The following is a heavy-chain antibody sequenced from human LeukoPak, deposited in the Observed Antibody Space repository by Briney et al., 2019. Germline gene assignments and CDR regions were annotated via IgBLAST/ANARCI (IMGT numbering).Heavy chain of an antibody. V-gene: IGHV4-34*01. D-gene: IGHD3-10*01. CDR2: INHSGST. J-gene: IGHJ6*02. CDR1: GGSFSGYY. Sequence: SETLSLTCAVYGGSFSGYYWSWIRQPPGKGLEWIGEINHSGSTNYNPSLKSRVTISVDTSKNQFSLKLSSVTAADTAVYYCARDQGKWFGELIPYYGMDVWGQGTTVTVSS. CDR3: ARDQGKWFGELIPYYGMDV.